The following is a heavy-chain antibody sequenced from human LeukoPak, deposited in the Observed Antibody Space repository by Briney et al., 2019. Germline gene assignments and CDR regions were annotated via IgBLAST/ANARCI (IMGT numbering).Heavy chain of an antibody. CDR2: IIPIFGTA. V-gene: IGHV1-69*05. CDR1: GGTFSSYA. Sequence: ASVMVSCKASGGTFSSYAISWVRQAPGQGLEWMGRIIPIFGTANYAQKFQGRVTITTDESTSTAYMELSSLRSEDTAVYYCARENTIYCSGGSCYSPSPADYWGQGTLVTVSS. J-gene: IGHJ4*02. CDR3: ARENTIYCSGGSCYSPSPADY. D-gene: IGHD2-15*01.